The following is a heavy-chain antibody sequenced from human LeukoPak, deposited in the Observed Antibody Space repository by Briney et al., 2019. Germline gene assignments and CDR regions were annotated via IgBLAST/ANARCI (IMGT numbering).Heavy chain of an antibody. CDR3: ARYSGYDSPFDY. D-gene: IGHD5-12*01. V-gene: IGHV3-11*01. CDR1: GFTFSDYY. CDR2: ISSSGSTI. J-gene: IGHJ4*02. Sequence: GGSLRLSCAASGFTFSDYYMTWIRQAPGKGLEWVSHISSSGSTIYYADSVKGRFTISRDNAKNSLYLQMNSLKTEDTAVYYCARYSGYDSPFDYWGQGTLVTVSS.